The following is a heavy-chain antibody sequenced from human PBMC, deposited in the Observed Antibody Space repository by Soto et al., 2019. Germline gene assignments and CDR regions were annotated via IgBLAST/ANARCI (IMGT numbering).Heavy chain of an antibody. J-gene: IGHJ4*02. Sequence: QVQLQESGPGLVKPSQTLSLTCTVSGGSISSGGYYWSWIRQHPGKGLEWIGYIYYRGSTYYNPSLKSRVTISVDTSKNQFSLKLSSVTAADTAVYCCARSPEATVTAFDYWGQGTLVTVSS. CDR2: IYYRGST. D-gene: IGHD4-17*01. CDR1: GGSISSGGYY. V-gene: IGHV4-31*03. CDR3: ARSPEATVTAFDY.